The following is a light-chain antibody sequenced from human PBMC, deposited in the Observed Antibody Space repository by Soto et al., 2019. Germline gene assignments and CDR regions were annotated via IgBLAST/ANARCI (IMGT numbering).Light chain of an antibody. V-gene: IGLV2-18*02. J-gene: IGLJ1*01. CDR2: EVS. CDR3: SSYTSSSTLGV. Sequence: QPALTQPPSVSGSPGQSVTISCTGTSSDVGSYNRVSWYQQPPGTAPKLMIYEVSNRPSGVPDRFSGSKSGNTASLTISGLQAEDEADYYCSSYTSSSTLGVFGTGTKVTVL. CDR1: SSDVGSYNR.